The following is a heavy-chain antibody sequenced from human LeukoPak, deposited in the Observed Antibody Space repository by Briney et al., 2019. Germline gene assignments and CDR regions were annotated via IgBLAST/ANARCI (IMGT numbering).Heavy chain of an antibody. Sequence: PGGSLRPSCAASGFTFNNYAMTWVRQAPGKGLEWVSTISGGGGSTYYADSVKGRFTISRDNYKNTLYLQMNSLRAEDTAVYYCAKDAGIAAADTLVWNYGMDVWGQGTTVTVSS. D-gene: IGHD6-25*01. CDR1: GFTFNNYA. CDR3: AKDAGIAAADTLVWNYGMDV. J-gene: IGHJ6*02. V-gene: IGHV3-23*01. CDR2: ISGGGGST.